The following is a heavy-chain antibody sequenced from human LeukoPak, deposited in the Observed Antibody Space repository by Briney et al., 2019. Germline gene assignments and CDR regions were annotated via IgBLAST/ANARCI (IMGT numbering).Heavy chain of an antibody. Sequence: SVKVSCKASGGTFSSYAISWVRQAPGQGLEWMGRIIPILGIANCAQKFQGRVTITADKSTSTAYMELSSLRSEDTAVYYCARDRAKWLRFFDYYYGMDVWGQGTTVTVPS. D-gene: IGHD5-12*01. CDR3: ARDRAKWLRFFDYYYGMDV. V-gene: IGHV1-69*04. J-gene: IGHJ6*02. CDR1: GGTFSSYA. CDR2: IIPILGIA.